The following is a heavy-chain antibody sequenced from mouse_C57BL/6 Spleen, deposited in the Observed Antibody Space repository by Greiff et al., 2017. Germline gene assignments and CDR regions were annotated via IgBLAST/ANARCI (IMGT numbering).Heavy chain of an antibody. D-gene: IGHD2-5*01. V-gene: IGHV1-50*01. CDR2: IDPSDSYT. Sequence: QVQLQQPGAELVKPGASVKLSCKASGYTFTSYWMQWVKQRPGQGLEWIGEIDPSDSYTNYNQKFKGKATLTVDTSSSTAYMQLSSLTSEDSAVYYCARRYSKGAMDYWGQGTSVTVSS. CDR3: ARRYSKGAMDY. J-gene: IGHJ4*01. CDR1: GYTFTSYW.